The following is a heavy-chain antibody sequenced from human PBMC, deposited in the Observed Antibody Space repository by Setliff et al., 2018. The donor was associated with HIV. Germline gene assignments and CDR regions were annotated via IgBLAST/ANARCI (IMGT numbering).Heavy chain of an antibody. J-gene: IGHJ5*02. CDR1: GYTFTDYY. V-gene: IGHV1-2*02. CDR2: INPNTGVT. CDR3: ARGELGYCCITSCYAGWFDP. D-gene: IGHD2-2*01. Sequence: ASVKVSCKASGYTFTDYYIHWVRQAPGQGLEWMGWINPNTGVTTYALKFQGRVTITRDTSLSTAYMELSRLRSDDTAVYYCARGELGYCCITSCYAGWFDPWGLGTLVTVSS.